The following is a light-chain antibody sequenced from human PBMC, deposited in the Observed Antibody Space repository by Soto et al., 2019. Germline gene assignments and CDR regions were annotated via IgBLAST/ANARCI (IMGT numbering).Light chain of an antibody. J-gene: IGLJ1*01. CDR1: SSDVGGYNY. V-gene: IGLV2-14*01. Sequence: QSALTQPASVSGSPGQSITISCTGTSSDVGGYNYVSWYQQHPGKAPKLMIYDVTHRPSWASNRFSGSKSGNTAPLTISGRQAEDEADYYCSSYTTNSTDVFGTGTKLTVL. CDR3: SSYTTNSTDV. CDR2: DVT.